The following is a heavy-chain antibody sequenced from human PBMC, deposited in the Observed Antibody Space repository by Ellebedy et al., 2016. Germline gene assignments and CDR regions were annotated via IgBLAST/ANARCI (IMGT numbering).Heavy chain of an antibody. V-gene: IGHV3-30*04. CDR3: ARDKGAGYCSGGTCYSFDY. CDR1: RFTFTSYA. Sequence: GGSLRLSCAASRFTFTSYAMHWVRQAPGKGLEWVAVTSYDGSDKYHADSVKGRFTISRDNSKNTVYLQMNSLRAEDTAVYYCARDKGAGYCSGGTCYSFDYWGQGTLVTVSS. J-gene: IGHJ4*02. CDR2: TSYDGSDK. D-gene: IGHD2-15*01.